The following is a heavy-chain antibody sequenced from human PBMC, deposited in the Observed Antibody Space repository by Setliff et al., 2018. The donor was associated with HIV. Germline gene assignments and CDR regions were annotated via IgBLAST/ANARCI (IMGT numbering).Heavy chain of an antibody. CDR3: ARHGGITGTTDAFDI. D-gene: IGHD1-7*01. Sequence: SETLSLTCAVYAGSFSGYYWSWIRQPSGKGLEWIGEINHSGSTNYNPSLKSRVTISVDTSKNQFSLKLGSVTAADTAVYYCARHGGITGTTDAFDIWGQGTMVTVSS. CDR2: INHSGST. CDR1: AGSFSGYY. V-gene: IGHV4-34*01. J-gene: IGHJ3*02.